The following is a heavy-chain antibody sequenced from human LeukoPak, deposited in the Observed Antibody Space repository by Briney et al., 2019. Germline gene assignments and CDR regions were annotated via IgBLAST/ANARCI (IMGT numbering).Heavy chain of an antibody. J-gene: IGHJ4*02. CDR2: IGIAGDT. CDR1: GFTFSSYD. CDR3: ARGNILTGYDC. V-gene: IGHV3-13*04. D-gene: IGHD3-9*01. Sequence: QPGGSLRLSCAASGFTFSSYDMHWVRQATEKGLEWVSAIGIAGDTYYSGSVKGRFTISRENAKNFLYLQMNSLRAGDTAVYYCARGNILTGYDCWGQGTLVTVSS.